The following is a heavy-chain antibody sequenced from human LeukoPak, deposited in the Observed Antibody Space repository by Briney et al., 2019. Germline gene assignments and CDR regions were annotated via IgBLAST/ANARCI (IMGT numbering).Heavy chain of an antibody. CDR2: INHSGST. J-gene: IGHJ6*03. D-gene: IGHD6-25*01. V-gene: IGHV4-34*01. Sequence: PSETLSLTCAVYGGSFSGYYWSWLRQPPGKGLEWIGEINHSGSTNYNPSLKSRVTISVDTSKNQSSLKLSSVTAADTAVYYCARGQKAAAPRQYYYYYYMDVWGKGTTVTVSS. CDR1: GGSFSGYY. CDR3: ARGQKAAAPRQYYYYYYMDV.